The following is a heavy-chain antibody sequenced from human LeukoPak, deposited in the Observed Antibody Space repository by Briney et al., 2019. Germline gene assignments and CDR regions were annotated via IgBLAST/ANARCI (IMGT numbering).Heavy chain of an antibody. CDR2: IYNSGST. V-gene: IGHV4-4*02. Sequence: PSGTLSLTCAVSGGSISSNNWWSWVRQTPGKGLEWIGEIYNSGSTNYNPSLKSRVTISVDTSNNQFSLRLTSVTAADTAVYYCARDQTSYGAPGFDPWGQGTPVTVSS. D-gene: IGHD2/OR15-2a*01. CDR1: GGSISSNNW. J-gene: IGHJ5*02. CDR3: ARDQTSYGAPGFDP.